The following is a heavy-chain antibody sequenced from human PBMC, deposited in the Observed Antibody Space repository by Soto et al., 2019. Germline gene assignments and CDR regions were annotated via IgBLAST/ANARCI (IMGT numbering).Heavy chain of an antibody. Sequence: EVQLVESGGGLLQPGGSLRLSCEASGFTLSSYRMNWVRKAPGRGRGGVSYISSSSSTIYYEDSVKGRFTISRDNAKNSLYLQMNSLRAEDTAVYYCARDSCSGGSCYSGAFDIWGQGTMVTVSS. V-gene: IGHV3-48*01. J-gene: IGHJ3*02. CDR2: ISSSSSTI. D-gene: IGHD2-15*01. CDR1: GFTLSSYR. CDR3: ARDSCSGGSCYSGAFDI.